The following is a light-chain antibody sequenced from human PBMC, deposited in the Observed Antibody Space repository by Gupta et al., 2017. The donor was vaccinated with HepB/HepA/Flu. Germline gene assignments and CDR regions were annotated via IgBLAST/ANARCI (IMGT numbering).Light chain of an antibody. CDR2: LGS. Sequence: DIVMTQSPLSLPVTPGEPASISCRSSQSLLHSNGYNYLDWYLQKPGQSPHLLIYLGSNRASGVPDRFSGSGSGTDFTLKISRVEAEDVGVYYCMQALQTRTFGPGTKVDIK. CDR1: QSLLHSNGYNY. CDR3: MQALQTRT. J-gene: IGKJ3*01. V-gene: IGKV2-28*01.